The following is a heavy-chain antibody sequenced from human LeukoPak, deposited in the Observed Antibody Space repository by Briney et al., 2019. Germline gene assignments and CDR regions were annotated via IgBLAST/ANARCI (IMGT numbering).Heavy chain of an antibody. V-gene: IGHV1-69*05. J-gene: IGHJ4*02. CDR3: ATDREVRGVYDY. CDR2: IIPMSGTV. Sequence: SVKVSCKASGGTFTSYTVSWVRQAPGQGLEWMGRIIPMSGTVKYAQKFQGRVTITTDESTSTAYMELSSLRSEDTAVYYCATDREVRGVYDYWGQGTLVTVSS. D-gene: IGHD3-10*01. CDR1: GGTFTSYT.